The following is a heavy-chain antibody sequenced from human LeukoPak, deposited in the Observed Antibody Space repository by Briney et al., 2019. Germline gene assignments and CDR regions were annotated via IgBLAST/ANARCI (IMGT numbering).Heavy chain of an antibody. Sequence: PGGSLRPSCAASGFTFEDYTMHWVRQAPGKTLEWVSLISWDGTTYYTDSVKGRFTISRDNSKNSLYLQMDTLRSEDTASYFCVKDLSYETSGSVFDYWGQGTLVTVSS. CDR3: VKDLSYETSGSVFDY. J-gene: IGHJ4*02. V-gene: IGHV3-43*01. CDR1: GFTFEDYT. D-gene: IGHD3-16*01. CDR2: ISWDGTT.